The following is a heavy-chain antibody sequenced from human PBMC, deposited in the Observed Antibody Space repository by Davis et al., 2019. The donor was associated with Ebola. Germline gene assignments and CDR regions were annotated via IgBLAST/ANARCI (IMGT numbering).Heavy chain of an antibody. D-gene: IGHD3-10*01. J-gene: IGHJ6*02. CDR1: GGSFSGYY. V-gene: IGHV4-34*01. CDR3: ARVIRVRGVDYFGMDV. Sequence: SETLSLTCAVYGGSFSGYYWSWIRQPPGKGLEWIGEINHSGSTNYNPSLKSRVTISVDTSKNQFSLKLSSVTAADTAVYYCARVIRVRGVDYFGMDVWGQGTTVTVSS. CDR2: INHSGST.